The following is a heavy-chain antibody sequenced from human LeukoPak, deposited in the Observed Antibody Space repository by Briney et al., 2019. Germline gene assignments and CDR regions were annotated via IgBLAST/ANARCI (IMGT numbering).Heavy chain of an antibody. CDR2: ISGSGGST. D-gene: IGHD3-22*01. V-gene: IGHV3-23*01. Sequence: PGGSLRLSCAASGFTFSSYAMSWVRQAPGKGLEWVSTISGSGGSTYYADSVKGRFTISRDNSKTTLYLQVNSLRAEDTAVYYCAKRYESSGFDYWGQGTLVTVSS. CDR3: AKRYESSGFDY. CDR1: GFTFSSYA. J-gene: IGHJ4*02.